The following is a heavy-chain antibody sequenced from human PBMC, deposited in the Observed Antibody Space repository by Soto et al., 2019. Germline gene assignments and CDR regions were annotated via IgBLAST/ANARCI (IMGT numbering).Heavy chain of an antibody. CDR2: IYHSGST. Sequence: QLQLQESGSGLVKPSQTLSLTCAVSGGSISSGGYSWSWIRQPPGKGLEWIGYIYHSGSTYYNPSLTSLVTTSGHRSKNQSSLKLSSVTAADPAVYYNARAPLYWGQGTPVTVSS. J-gene: IGHJ4*02. CDR3: ARAPLY. V-gene: IGHV4-30-2*01. CDR1: GGSISSGGYS.